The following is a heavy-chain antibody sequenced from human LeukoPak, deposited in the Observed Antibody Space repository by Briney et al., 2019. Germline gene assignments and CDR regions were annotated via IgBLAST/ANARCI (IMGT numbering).Heavy chain of an antibody. J-gene: IGHJ4*02. CDR1: GGTFSSYA. Sequence: SVKVSCKASGGTFSSYAISWVRQAPGQGLEWMGRIIPILGIANYAQKFQGRVTITADKSTSTAYMELSSLRSEDTAVYYCARDPGRSGIVVVPAVPYFDYWGQGTLVTVSS. V-gene: IGHV1-69*04. D-gene: IGHD2-2*01. CDR2: IIPILGIA. CDR3: ARDPGRSGIVVVPAVPYFDY.